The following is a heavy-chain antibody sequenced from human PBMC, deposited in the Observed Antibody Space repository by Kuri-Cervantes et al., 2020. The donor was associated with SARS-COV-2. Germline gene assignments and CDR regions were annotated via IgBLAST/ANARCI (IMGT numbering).Heavy chain of an antibody. CDR1: GYTFTSYG. CDR2: ISAYNGNT. V-gene: IGHV1-18*01. J-gene: IGHJ3*02. Sequence: ASVKVSCKASGYTFTSYGISWVRQAPGQGLEWMGWISAYNGNTNYAQKLQGRVTMTTDTSTSTAYMELRSLRSDDTAVYYCARPRGIVVVPAAMGGAFDIWAKGQWSPSPQ. CDR3: ARPRGIVVVPAAMGGAFDI. D-gene: IGHD2-2*01.